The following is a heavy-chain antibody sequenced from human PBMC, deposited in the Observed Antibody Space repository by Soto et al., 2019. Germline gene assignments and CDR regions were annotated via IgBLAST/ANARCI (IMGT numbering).Heavy chain of an antibody. CDR2: INAGNGNT. Sequence: QVQLVQSGAEVKKPGASVKVSCKASGYTFTSYAMHWVRQAPGQRLEWMGWINAGNGNTKYSQKFQGRVTSTRDTTASIANVELGSLRSEDTAVYYCVTSPPPITMIVVVITVDYFDYWGQGTLVTVSS. CDR1: GYTFTSYA. J-gene: IGHJ4*02. D-gene: IGHD3-22*01. V-gene: IGHV1-3*01. CDR3: VTSPPPITMIVVVITVDYFDY.